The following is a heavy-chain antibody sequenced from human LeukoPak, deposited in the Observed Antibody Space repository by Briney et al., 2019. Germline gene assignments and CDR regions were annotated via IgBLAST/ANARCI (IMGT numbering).Heavy chain of an antibody. J-gene: IGHJ4*02. D-gene: IGHD4/OR15-4a*01. CDR3: ASQDYRYYFDY. CDR2: ISSSGSTI. V-gene: IGHV3-48*03. Sequence: LRLSXAASGFTFSSYEMNWVRQAPGKGLEWVSYISSSGSTIYYADSVKGRFTISRDNAKNSLYLQMNSLRAEDTAVYYCASQDYRYYFDYWGQGTLVTVSS. CDR1: GFTFSSYE.